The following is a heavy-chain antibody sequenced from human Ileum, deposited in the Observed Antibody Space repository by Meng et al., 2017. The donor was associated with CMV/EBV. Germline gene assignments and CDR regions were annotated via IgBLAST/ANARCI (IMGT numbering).Heavy chain of an antibody. CDR3: GRAGARGVPVDM. CDR1: GDSISGYH. D-gene: IGHD3-10*01. J-gene: IGHJ4*02. V-gene: IGHV4-4*07. Sequence: QRQRQEAGPGLVKPSETLSLTCIVSGDSISGYHWTWIRKPAGKGLDWIGRLRTSGTTDHNPSLKSRVTLSIDASKNQFSLKLNSVTAADTAVYYCGRAGARGVPVDMWGQGTLVTVSS. CDR2: LRTSGTT.